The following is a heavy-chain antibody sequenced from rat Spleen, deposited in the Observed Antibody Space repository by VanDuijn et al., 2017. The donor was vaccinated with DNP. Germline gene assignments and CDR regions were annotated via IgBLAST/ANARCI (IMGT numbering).Heavy chain of an antibody. D-gene: IGHD1-2*01. Sequence: EVQLVESGGGLVQPGRSLKLSCAASGFTFSDYNMAWVRQAPKKGLEWVATIIYDGSRTYYRDSVKGRFTISRENAKSTLYLQMNSLRSEDMATYYCVRRGYYSSFDYWGQGVMVTVSS. CDR3: VRRGYYSSFDY. CDR1: GFTFSDYN. V-gene: IGHV5S10*01. CDR2: IIYDGSRT. J-gene: IGHJ2*01.